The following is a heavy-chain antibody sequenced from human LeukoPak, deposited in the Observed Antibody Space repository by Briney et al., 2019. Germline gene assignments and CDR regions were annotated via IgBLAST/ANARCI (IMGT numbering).Heavy chain of an antibody. V-gene: IGHV3-23*05. CDR2: IAMSGTAT. CDR1: GFTFSSYA. J-gene: IGHJ4*02. Sequence: GGSLRLSCAASGFTFSSYAMSWVRQVPGKGLEWVSTIAMSGTATYYADSVKGRFTISRDNSKNTLYLQMNYLRDEDTAVYYCAKTGQLDSWGQGSLVTVSS. CDR3: AKTGQLDS.